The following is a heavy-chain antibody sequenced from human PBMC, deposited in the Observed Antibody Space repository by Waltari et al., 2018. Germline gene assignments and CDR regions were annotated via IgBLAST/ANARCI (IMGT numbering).Heavy chain of an antibody. Sequence: EVQLVESGGGLIQPGGSLRLSCDSCGSWVSYNYMSWVRQAPGKGLEWVSVIHAGGNTYYGDAVKGRFTISRDISKNTLYLQMNSLTVDDSAMYYCARAGLGSPSQWLQLFDSWGQGTLVTVSS. CDR3: ARAGLGSPSQWLQLFDS. D-gene: IGHD5-12*01. J-gene: IGHJ4*02. V-gene: IGHV3-53*01. CDR2: IHAGGNT. CDR1: GSWVSYNY.